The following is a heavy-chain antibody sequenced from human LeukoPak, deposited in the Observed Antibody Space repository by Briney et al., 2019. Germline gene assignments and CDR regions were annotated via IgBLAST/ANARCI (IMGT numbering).Heavy chain of an antibody. CDR3: AGSTVTTGFDY. V-gene: IGHV4-34*01. CDR1: GGSFSGYY. CDR2: INHSGST. Sequence: PSETLSLTCAVYGGSFSGYYWSWIRQPPGKGLEWIGEINHSGSTNYNPSLKSRVTISVDTSKNQFSLKLSSVTAADTAVYYCAGSTVTTGFDYWGQGTLVTVSS. J-gene: IGHJ4*02. D-gene: IGHD4-17*01.